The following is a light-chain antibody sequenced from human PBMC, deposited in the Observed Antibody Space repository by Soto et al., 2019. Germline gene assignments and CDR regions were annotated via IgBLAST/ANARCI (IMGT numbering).Light chain of an antibody. V-gene: IGLV2-14*01. CDR3: SSYTSSSTPI. Sequence: QSVLTQPASVSGSPGQSITISCTGISSDVAGYNYVSWYQQHPGKAPKLMIYDVSNRPSGVSNRFSGSKSGNTASLTISGLQAEDEADYYCSSYTSSSTPIFGGGTQLTVL. J-gene: IGLJ2*01. CDR1: SSDVAGYNY. CDR2: DVS.